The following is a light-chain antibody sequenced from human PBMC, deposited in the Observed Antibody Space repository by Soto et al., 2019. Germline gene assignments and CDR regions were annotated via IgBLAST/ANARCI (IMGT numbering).Light chain of an antibody. V-gene: IGKV1-39*01. CDR3: QQSYTFPYN. CDR1: QSIATH. Sequence: DIPMTQSPSSLSAPVGDRVTITCRASQSIATHFNWYQQKPGKAPRLLIYGTSSLQSGVPSRFSGSGSGTDFTLSISSLQPEDFATYYCQQSYTFPYNFGQGTKLEMK. J-gene: IGKJ2*01. CDR2: GTS.